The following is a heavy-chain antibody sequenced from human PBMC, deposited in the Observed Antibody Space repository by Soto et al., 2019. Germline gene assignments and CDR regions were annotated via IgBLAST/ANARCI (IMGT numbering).Heavy chain of an antibody. D-gene: IGHD5-18*01. Sequence: QVQLQESGPGLVKPSQTLSLNCTVSGGSISSGGYDWSWSLQHPGKGLEWVGYIYYSGSTYYNPSLKSRVTRSVDTSKNQFSLKLSSVTDADTAVYYCASSGYSYGYYYLDYWGQGTLVTVSS. CDR1: GGSISSGGYD. J-gene: IGHJ4*02. CDR3: ASSGYSYGYYYLDY. V-gene: IGHV4-31*03. CDR2: IYYSGST.